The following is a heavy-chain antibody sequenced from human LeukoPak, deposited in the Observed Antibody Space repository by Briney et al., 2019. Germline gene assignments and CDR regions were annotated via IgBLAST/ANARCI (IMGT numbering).Heavy chain of an antibody. CDR3: ARGYCSGGSCYHDAFDI. J-gene: IGHJ3*02. CDR1: GFMFSSYG. V-gene: IGHV3-30*02. Sequence: PGGSLRLSCTASGFMFSSYGMHWVRQAPGKGLDWMAYIQHDGSGQFYADSVKGRFTISRDNSKNTEYLQMNSLRVEDTAVYYCARGYCSGGSCYHDAFDIWGQGTMVTVSS. D-gene: IGHD2-15*01. CDR2: IQHDGSGQ.